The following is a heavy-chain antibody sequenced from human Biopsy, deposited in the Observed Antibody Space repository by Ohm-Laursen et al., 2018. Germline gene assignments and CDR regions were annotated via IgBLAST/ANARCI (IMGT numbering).Heavy chain of an antibody. CDR2: INPHSGTT. Sequence: GASVKASCKASGYTFTGQYLHWVRQVPGQGLEWMGWINPHSGTTKFAQDFQGRVTMTRDTPITTAYMELRRLRSDDTAVYYCAKGQDLRGGAEYFQHWGQGTLVTVTS. V-gene: IGHV1-2*02. CDR1: GYTFTGQY. J-gene: IGHJ1*01. D-gene: IGHD2-15*01. CDR3: AKGQDLRGGAEYFQH.